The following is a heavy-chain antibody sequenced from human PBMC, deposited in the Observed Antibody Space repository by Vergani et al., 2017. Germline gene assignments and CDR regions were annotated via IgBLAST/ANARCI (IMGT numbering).Heavy chain of an antibody. Sequence: QVQLQESGPGLVKPSETLSLTCIVSGGSISPYYWSWIRQPAGKGLEWIVRIYTSESTNYNTSLKSRVTMSVDTSKNQFSLKLSAVTAADTAVYCCARAYSSSVGYLAYWGQGTLVTVSS. V-gene: IGHV4-4*07. J-gene: IGHJ4*02. CDR2: IYTSEST. CDR1: GGSISPYY. D-gene: IGHD6-6*01. CDR3: ARAYSSSVGYLAY.